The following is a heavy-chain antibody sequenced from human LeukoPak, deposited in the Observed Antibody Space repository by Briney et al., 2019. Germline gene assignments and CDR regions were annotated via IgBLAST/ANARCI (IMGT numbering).Heavy chain of an antibody. CDR1: GFTFSSYA. V-gene: IGHV3-30*04. CDR2: ISYDGSNK. J-gene: IGHJ3*02. D-gene: IGHD5-24*01. CDR3: ARDGYNLDAFDI. Sequence: GRSLRLSCAASGFTFSSYAMHWVRQAPGKGLEWVAVISYDGSNKYYTDSVKGRFTISRDNSKNTLYLQMNSLRAEDTAVYYCARDGYNLDAFDIWGQGTMVTVSS.